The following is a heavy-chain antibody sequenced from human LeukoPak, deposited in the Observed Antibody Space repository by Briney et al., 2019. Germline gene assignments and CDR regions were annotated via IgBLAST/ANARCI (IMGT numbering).Heavy chain of an antibody. Sequence: SVKVSCKASGDSINTYTINWVRQAPGQGLEWMGGINPISGTANYAQKFQGKVTITADESTSTAYLELSSLRSEDTAVYYCARDKFLEWSSGFYGMDVWGQGTTVMVSS. D-gene: IGHD3-3*01. J-gene: IGHJ6*02. CDR1: GDSINTYT. CDR2: INPISGTA. CDR3: ARDKFLEWSSGFYGMDV. V-gene: IGHV1-69*13.